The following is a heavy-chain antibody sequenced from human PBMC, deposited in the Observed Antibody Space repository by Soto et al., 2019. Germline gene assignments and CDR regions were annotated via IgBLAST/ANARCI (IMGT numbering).Heavy chain of an antibody. CDR2: IIPILGIA. CDR3: ARDRDGGSFDY. V-gene: IGHV1-69*08. Sequence: QVQLVQSGAEVKKPGSSVKVSCKASGGTFSSYTISWVRQAPGQGLEWMGRIIPILGIANYAQKFQGRVTITADKATSTAYMELSSLRSEDTAVYYCARDRDGGSFDYWGQGTLVTVSS. J-gene: IGHJ4*02. D-gene: IGHD4-17*01. CDR1: GGTFSSYT.